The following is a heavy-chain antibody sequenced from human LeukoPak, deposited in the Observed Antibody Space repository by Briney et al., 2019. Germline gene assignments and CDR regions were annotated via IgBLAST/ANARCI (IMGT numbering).Heavy chain of an antibody. CDR1: GFTFDDFA. D-gene: IGHD3-16*01. J-gene: IGHJ4*02. CDR3: AKARFHNGGWFDF. V-gene: IGHV3-43*02. CDR2: VSGGGAT. Sequence: SGGSLRLSCAGSGFTFDDFAMVWIRQAPGKGLEWVSLVSGGGATYYEDSVKGRFTISRDNSRNSLFLQMNSLRSEDTALYYCAKARFHNGGWFDFWGQGTLVTVSS.